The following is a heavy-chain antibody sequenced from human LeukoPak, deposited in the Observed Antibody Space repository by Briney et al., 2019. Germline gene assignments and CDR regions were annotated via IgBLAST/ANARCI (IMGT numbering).Heavy chain of an antibody. CDR1: GGSLSSGGYS. D-gene: IGHD6-19*01. J-gene: IGHJ6*04. Sequence: SETLSLTCAVSGGSLSSGGYSWSWIRQPPGTGLEWIGYIYHSGSTYYNPSLKSRVTISVDRSKNQFSLKLSSVTAADTAVYYCARGETKGSRGWDYYYYYGMDVWGKGTTVTVSS. CDR2: IYHSGST. V-gene: IGHV4-30-2*01. CDR3: ARGETKGSRGWDYYYYYGMDV.